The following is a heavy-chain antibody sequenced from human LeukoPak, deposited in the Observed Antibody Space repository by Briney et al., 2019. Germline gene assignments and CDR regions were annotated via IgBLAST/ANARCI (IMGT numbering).Heavy chain of an antibody. D-gene: IGHD3-22*01. CDR3: ARTRTFYYDSSGSTTSYYFDN. Sequence: SETLSLTCTVSGGSVSSGDYYWSWIRQPPGKGLEWLGYIYYIGRTDYNPSLKSRVTISVDTSRNQFSLKLSSVTAADAAVYYCARTRTFYYDSSGSTTSYYFDNWGQGTLVTVSS. V-gene: IGHV4-30-4*01. CDR1: GGSVSSGDYY. J-gene: IGHJ4*02. CDR2: IYYIGRT.